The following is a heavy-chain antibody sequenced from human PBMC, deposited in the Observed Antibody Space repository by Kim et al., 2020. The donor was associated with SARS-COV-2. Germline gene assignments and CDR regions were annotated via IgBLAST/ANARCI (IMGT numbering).Heavy chain of an antibody. D-gene: IGHD6-19*01. J-gene: IGHJ4*02. V-gene: IGHV3-74*01. Sequence: SSADTVHGRITTARDNAQNTLYLQMNSLGVEDTAVYYCASSDWLDYWGQGTLVIVSS. CDR3: ASSDWLDY.